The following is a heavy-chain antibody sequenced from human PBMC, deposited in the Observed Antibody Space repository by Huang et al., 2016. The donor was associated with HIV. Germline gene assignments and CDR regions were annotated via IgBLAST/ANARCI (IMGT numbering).Heavy chain of an antibody. CDR2: TSDSGIT. J-gene: IGHJ3*02. CDR3: ARMFKYDSGGYWGNDAFDI. CDR1: GGSFSGHY. V-gene: IGHV4-34*02. D-gene: IGHD3-22*01. Sequence: QVQLQQWGAELLKPSETLSLTCAVSGGSFSGHYWTWIRQSPGRGLEGIGETSDSGITPYTPFLKSRLTISGDTSQIQFSLKLNSVTAADTAIYYCARMFKYDSGGYWGNDAFDIWGQGTMVTVSS.